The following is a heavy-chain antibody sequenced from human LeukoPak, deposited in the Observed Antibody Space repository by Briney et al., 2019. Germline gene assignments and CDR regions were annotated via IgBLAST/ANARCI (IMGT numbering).Heavy chain of an antibody. J-gene: IGHJ4*02. D-gene: IGHD3-10*01. V-gene: IGHV3-23*01. CDR2: ICGRGGST. CDR1: RFTFRNYA. Sequence: GGSLRLSCAHSRFTFRNYAMSWGRQAPGKGLEWGSAICGRGGSTYYADSVKGRFTISRDNSRKTLYLQMNSLRAEDTAVYYCARGITMLRRVISYFDYWGQGTLVTVSS. CDR3: ARGITMLRRVISYFDY.